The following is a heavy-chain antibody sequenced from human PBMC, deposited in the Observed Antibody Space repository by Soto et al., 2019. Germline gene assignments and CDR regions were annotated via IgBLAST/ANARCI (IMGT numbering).Heavy chain of an antibody. CDR3: ARRRYCGYDCYHKHYYGMDV. V-gene: IGHV1-69*08. J-gene: IGHJ6*02. CDR2: IITVVGTT. CDR1: GDTFSSYA. D-gene: IGHD2-21*01. Sequence: QVQLVQSGAELKKTGSSVKVSCRASGDTFSSYAVNWLRQAPGRGLEWMGRIITVVGTTDYAQNFKGRITITAEKSTKTVYMELSSLRTEDTADYYCARRRYCGYDCYHKHYYGMDVWGQGTTVTVA.